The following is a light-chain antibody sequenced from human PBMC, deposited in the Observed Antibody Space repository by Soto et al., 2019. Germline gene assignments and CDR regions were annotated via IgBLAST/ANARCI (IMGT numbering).Light chain of an antibody. V-gene: IGLV2-14*01. CDR2: QVT. CDR1: SSDIGGYYY. Sequence: QSVLTQPASVSGCPGQSMTISCTGTSSDIGGYYYVSWYQHHPGKAPKLMIYQVTNRPSGVSHRFSGSKSGNTASLTISGLQAEDEADYYCTSYSSSSTFYVFGPGTKVTVL. CDR3: TSYSSSSTFYV. J-gene: IGLJ1*01.